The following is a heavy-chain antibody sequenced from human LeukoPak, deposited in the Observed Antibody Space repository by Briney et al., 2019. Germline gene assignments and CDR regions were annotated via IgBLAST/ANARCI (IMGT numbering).Heavy chain of an antibody. Sequence: GGSLRLSCAASGFTFSSYAMSWVRQAPGKGLEWVSAISGSGGSTYYADSVKGRFTISRDNSKNTLYLQMNSLRAEDTAVYYCAKDLHGDYVRWGDYWGQGTLVTVSS. D-gene: IGHD4-17*01. V-gene: IGHV3-23*01. CDR1: GFTFSSYA. CDR3: AKDLHGDYVRWGDY. CDR2: ISGSGGST. J-gene: IGHJ4*02.